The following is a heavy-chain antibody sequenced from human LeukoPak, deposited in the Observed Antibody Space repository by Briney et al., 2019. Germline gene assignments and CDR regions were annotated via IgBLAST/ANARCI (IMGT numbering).Heavy chain of an antibody. V-gene: IGHV3-23*01. CDR1: GFTFSTFA. D-gene: IGHD5-18*01. CDR3: ATYRQVLLPFES. Sequence: GWSLRLSCAASGFTFSTFAMIGVRQPPGKGLDGVSSIFPSGGEIHYADSVRGRFTISRDNSKSILSLQMNSLRVDDTAIYYCATYRQVLLPFESWGQGTLVTVSS. CDR2: IFPSGGEI. J-gene: IGHJ4*02.